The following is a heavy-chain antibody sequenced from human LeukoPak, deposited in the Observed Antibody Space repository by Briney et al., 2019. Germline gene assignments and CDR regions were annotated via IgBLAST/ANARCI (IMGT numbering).Heavy chain of an antibody. CDR2: ISYDGSNK. V-gene: IGHV3-30*04. D-gene: IGHD2-2*01. J-gene: IGHJ4*02. Sequence: GGSLRLSCAASGFTFSSYAMHWVRQAPGKGLEWVAVISYDGSNKYYADSVKGRFTIPRDNSKNTLYLQMNSLRAEDTAVYYCARGLGEVPAAMGDWGQGTLVTVSS. CDR3: ARGLGEVPAAMGD. CDR1: GFTFSSYA.